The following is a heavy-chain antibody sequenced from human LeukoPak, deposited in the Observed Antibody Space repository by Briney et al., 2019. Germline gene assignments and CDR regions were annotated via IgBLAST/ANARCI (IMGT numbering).Heavy chain of an antibody. V-gene: IGHV5-51*01. CDR1: GYSFTSYW. Sequence: GESLKISCKGSGYSFTSYWIGWVRQMPGKGLEWMGIIYPGDSDTRYSPSFQGQVTISADKSISTAYLQWSSLKASDTAMYYCARHHSGSYPLGAFDIWGQGTMVTVSS. J-gene: IGHJ3*02. D-gene: IGHD1-26*01. CDR2: IYPGDSDT. CDR3: ARHHSGSYPLGAFDI.